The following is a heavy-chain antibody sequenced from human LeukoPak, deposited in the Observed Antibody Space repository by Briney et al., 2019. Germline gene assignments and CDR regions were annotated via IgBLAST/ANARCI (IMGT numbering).Heavy chain of an antibody. CDR2: FDPEDGET. V-gene: IGHV1-24*01. D-gene: IGHD3-22*01. CDR1: GHTLIKLS. J-gene: IGHJ5*02. CDR3: AIDSGHYYDSSGHIP. Sequence: ASVKVSCKVSGHTLIKLSMHWCHQVPGKGLGWRGGFDPEDGETIYAQKFQGRVTMTEDTSTDTAYVELSSLRSEDTAVYFCAIDSGHYYDSSGHIPWGQGTLVTVSS.